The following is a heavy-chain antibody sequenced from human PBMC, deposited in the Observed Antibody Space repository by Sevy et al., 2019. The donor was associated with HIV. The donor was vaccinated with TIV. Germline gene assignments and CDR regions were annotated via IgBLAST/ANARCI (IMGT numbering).Heavy chain of an antibody. V-gene: IGHV1-8*01. CDR1: GYIFTSYD. D-gene: IGHD3-22*01. J-gene: IGHJ4*02. CDR2: MNHNTDNT. Sequence: ASVKVSCKASGYIFTSYDINWVRQATGQGLEWMGWMNHNTDNTGYAQKFQGRVTMTRNTSISTAYMELSSLRSEDTAVYYRARSGDSSGLKSYFDYWGQGTLVTVSS. CDR3: ARSGDSSGLKSYFDY.